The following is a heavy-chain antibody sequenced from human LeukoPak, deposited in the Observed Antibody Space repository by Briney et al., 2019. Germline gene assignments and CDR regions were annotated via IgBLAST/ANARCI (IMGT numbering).Heavy chain of an antibody. CDR3: ATYLRIIGRWLQYY. V-gene: IGHV1-24*01. CDR2: FDPEDGET. Sequence: GASVKVSCKVSGYTLTELSMHWVRQAPGKGLEWMGGFDPEDGETIYAQKFQGRATMTEDTSTDTAYMELSSLRSEDTAVYYCATYLRIIGRWLQYYWGQGTLVTVSS. J-gene: IGHJ4*02. CDR1: GYTLTELS. D-gene: IGHD5-24*01.